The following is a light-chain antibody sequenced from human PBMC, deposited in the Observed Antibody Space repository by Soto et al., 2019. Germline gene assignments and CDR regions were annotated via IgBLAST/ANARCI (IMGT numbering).Light chain of an antibody. V-gene: IGLV2-8*01. J-gene: IGLJ3*02. CDR1: SSDVGGYNS. CDR3: NSHGGSNNFWV. Sequence: QSVLTQPPSASGSPGQSVTISCTGTSSDVGGYNSVSWYQQHPGKAPRLMIYEVNKRPSGVPDRFSGSKSGNTASLTVSGLQTEDEADYYCNSHGGSNNFWVFGGGTKVTVL. CDR2: EVN.